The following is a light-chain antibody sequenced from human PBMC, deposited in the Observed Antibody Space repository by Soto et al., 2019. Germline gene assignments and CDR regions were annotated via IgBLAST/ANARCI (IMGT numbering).Light chain of an antibody. CDR2: GAS. V-gene: IGKV3-20*01. CDR3: QQRGT. Sequence: EIVLTQSPGTLSLSPGERATRSCRASQSVSASFLAWYQQKPGQAPRLLIYGASSRATGIPDRFSGSGSGTDFTLTISRLDPEDAAVYYCQQRGTFGQGTKLEIK. CDR1: QSVSASF. J-gene: IGKJ2*02.